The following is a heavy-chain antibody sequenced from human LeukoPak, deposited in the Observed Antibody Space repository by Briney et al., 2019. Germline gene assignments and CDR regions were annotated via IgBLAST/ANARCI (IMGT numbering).Heavy chain of an antibody. CDR1: GGTFSSYA. CDR3: ARDSGRANRFDY. D-gene: IGHD1-26*01. Sequence: ASVKVSCKASGGTFSSYAISWVRQAPGQGLEWMGWISAYNGNTNYAQKLQGRVTMTTDTSTSTAYMELRSLRSDDTAVYYCARDSGRANRFDYWGQGTLVTVSS. J-gene: IGHJ4*02. CDR2: ISAYNGNT. V-gene: IGHV1-18*01.